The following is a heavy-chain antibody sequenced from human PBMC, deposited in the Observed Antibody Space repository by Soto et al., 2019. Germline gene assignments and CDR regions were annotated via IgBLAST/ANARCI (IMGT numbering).Heavy chain of an antibody. CDR2: ISYDGSNK. J-gene: IGHJ4*02. CDR3: ARGDYDNY. Sequence: QVQLVESGGGVVQPGRSLRLSCAASGFTFSSYAMHWVRQAPGKGLEWVAVISYDGSNKYYADSVKGRFTISRDNSKNSLYLKMNCLRAEGTAVYYCARGDYDNYWGQGTLVTVSS. CDR1: GFTFSSYA. D-gene: IGHD3-22*01. V-gene: IGHV3-30-3*01.